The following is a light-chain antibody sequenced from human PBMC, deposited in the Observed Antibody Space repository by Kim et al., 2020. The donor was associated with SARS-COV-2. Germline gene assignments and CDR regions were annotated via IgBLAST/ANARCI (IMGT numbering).Light chain of an antibody. CDR3: NSRDSSGNHVV. J-gene: IGLJ2*01. Sequence: VALGQTVRITCQGDSLRSYYASWYQQKPGQAPVLVIYGKNNRPSGIPDRFSGSSSGNTASLTITGAQAEDEADYYCNSRDSSGNHVVFGGGTQLTVL. CDR1: SLRSYY. CDR2: GKN. V-gene: IGLV3-19*01.